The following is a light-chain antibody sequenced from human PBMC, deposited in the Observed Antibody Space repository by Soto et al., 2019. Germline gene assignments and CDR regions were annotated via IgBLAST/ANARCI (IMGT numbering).Light chain of an antibody. Sequence: QSALTQPPSVSGSPGQSVTISCTGTSTDFVTYNRVSWYQQPPGTAPKLIIYEARNRPSGVPARFSGSKSGTSASLAITGLQAEDEADYYCQSYDSRLSGYVFGTGTKLTVL. V-gene: IGLV2-18*02. CDR2: EAR. CDR1: STDFVTYNR. J-gene: IGLJ1*01. CDR3: QSYDSRLSGYV.